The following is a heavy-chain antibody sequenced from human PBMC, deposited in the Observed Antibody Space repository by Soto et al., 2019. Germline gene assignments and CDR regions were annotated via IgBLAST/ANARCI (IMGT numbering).Heavy chain of an antibody. V-gene: IGHV4-31*03. CDR2: IYYSGTT. Sequence: SETLSLTCTVSGLSISSGGYYWTWIRQHPGKGLEWIGCIYYSGTTYYSPSLKSRVTISVDTSKNQFSLRLSSVTAADTAVYYCARVLGSAVYYGMDFWGQGTTVTVSS. J-gene: IGHJ6*02. CDR3: ARVLGSAVYYGMDF. CDR1: GLSISSGGYY. D-gene: IGHD3-10*01.